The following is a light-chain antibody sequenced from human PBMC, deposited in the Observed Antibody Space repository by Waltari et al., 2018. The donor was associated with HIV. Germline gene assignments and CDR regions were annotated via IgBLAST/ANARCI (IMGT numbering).Light chain of an antibody. Sequence: QSALTQPPSASGSPGQSVTISCTGTSSDVGGYNYVSWYQQHPGKAPKLMIYEVSKRPSGVPDRFSGSKSGNTASLTVSGLQAEDEADYYCSSYAAENVVFGGGTKLTVL. J-gene: IGLJ2*01. CDR2: EVS. V-gene: IGLV2-8*01. CDR1: SSDVGGYNY. CDR3: SSYAAENVV.